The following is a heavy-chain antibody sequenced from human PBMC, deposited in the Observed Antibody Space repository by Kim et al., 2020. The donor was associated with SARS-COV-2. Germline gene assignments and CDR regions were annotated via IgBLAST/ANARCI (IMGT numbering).Heavy chain of an antibody. CDR2: ISYEGSTQ. CDR1: GFIFSSHV. D-gene: IGHD1-26*01. Sequence: GGSLRLSCAASGFIFSSHVMHWVRQAPGKGLEWVALISYEGSTQRYTDSVKGRFTVSRDNSKNILFLQMNSLRPEDTAVYYCARNLVGDTDRGPWGQGTLVTVSS. J-gene: IGHJ5*02. CDR3: ARNLVGDTDRGP. V-gene: IGHV3-30*03.